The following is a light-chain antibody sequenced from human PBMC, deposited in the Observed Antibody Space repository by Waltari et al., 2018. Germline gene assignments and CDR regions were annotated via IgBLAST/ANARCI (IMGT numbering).Light chain of an antibody. Sequence: EMVMTQSPATLSVSPGERATLSCRASQSVSSDLAWYQQKSGQAPRRLIYAASNRATGIPGRLNGGGSGTEFTLTISSLQSGDSAVYYCQQYNNWSLTFGQGTKVEIK. CDR1: QSVSSD. J-gene: IGKJ1*01. CDR2: AAS. CDR3: QQYNNWSLT. V-gene: IGKV3-15*01.